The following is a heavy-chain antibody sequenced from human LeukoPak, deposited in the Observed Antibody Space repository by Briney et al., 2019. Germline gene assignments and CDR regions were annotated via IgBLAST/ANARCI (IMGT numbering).Heavy chain of an antibody. CDR1: GFTFSNYG. J-gene: IGHJ4*02. CDR3: AKDGSAWYLDY. Sequence: GGSLRLSCAVSGFTFSNYGMQWVRQAPGEGLEWVALIAYDGSYKYYADSVKGRFTISRDNSKNTLDLQMNSLRAEDTAVYYCAKDGSAWYLDYWGQGTLVTVSS. D-gene: IGHD6-19*01. V-gene: IGHV3-30*18. CDR2: IAYDGSYK.